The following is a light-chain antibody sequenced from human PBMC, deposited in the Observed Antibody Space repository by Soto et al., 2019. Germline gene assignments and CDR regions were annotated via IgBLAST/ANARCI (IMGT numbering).Light chain of an antibody. J-gene: IGKJ4*01. Sequence: EIVLTQSPVTLSLSPGERATLSCRASQSLGSDLAWYQQKPGQAPRLLIYDASKRATDIPARFSGSGSGIDFTLTISNLEPEDFAVYYSQQFNDWPLTFGGGTKVEIK. CDR1: QSLGSD. CDR2: DAS. CDR3: QQFNDWPLT. V-gene: IGKV3-11*01.